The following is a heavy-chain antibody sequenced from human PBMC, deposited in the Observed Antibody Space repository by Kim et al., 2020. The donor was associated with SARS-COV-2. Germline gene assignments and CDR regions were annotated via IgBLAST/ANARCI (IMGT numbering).Heavy chain of an antibody. J-gene: IGHJ4*02. CDR1: GGSFSGYY. V-gene: IGHV4-34*01. Sequence: SETLSLTCAVYGGSFSGYYWSWIRQPPGKGLEWIGEINHSGSTNYNPSLKSRVTISVDTSKNQFSLKLSSVTAADTAVYYCARGRSGSLFRYWGQGTLVT. D-gene: IGHD3-22*01. CDR2: INHSGST. CDR3: ARGRSGSLFRY.